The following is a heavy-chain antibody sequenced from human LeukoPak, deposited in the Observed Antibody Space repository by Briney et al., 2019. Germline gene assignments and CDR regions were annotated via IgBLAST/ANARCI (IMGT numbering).Heavy chain of an antibody. J-gene: IGHJ4*02. Sequence: GGSLRLSCAASGFTFSNAWMSWVRQAAGKGLEWVGRIKSKTDGGTTDYAAPVKGRFTISRDDSKNTLYLQMNSLKTEDTAVYYCTTEWGIAAAGSDYWGQGTLVTVSS. CDR1: GFTFSNAW. CDR2: IKSKTDGGTT. CDR3: TTEWGIAAAGSDY. V-gene: IGHV3-15*01. D-gene: IGHD6-13*01.